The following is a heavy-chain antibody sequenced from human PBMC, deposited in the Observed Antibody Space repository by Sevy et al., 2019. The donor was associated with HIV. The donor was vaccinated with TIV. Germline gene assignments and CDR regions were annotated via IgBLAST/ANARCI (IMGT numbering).Heavy chain of an antibody. D-gene: IGHD3-22*01. CDR3: AREPYFFDKSGYYWDY. CDR1: GYTLTELS. CDR2: FDPEDGET. J-gene: IGHJ4*02. V-gene: IGHV1-24*01. Sequence: ASVKVSCKVSGYTLTELSMHWVRQAPGKGLEWMGGFDPEDGETIYAQKFQGRVTMTEDTSTDTAYMELSSLRSEDTAVYYCAREPYFFDKSGYYWDYWGQGALVTVSS.